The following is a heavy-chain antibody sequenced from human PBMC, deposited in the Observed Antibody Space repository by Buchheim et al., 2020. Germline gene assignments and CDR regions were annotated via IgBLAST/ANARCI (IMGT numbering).Heavy chain of an antibody. J-gene: IGHJ4*02. V-gene: IGHV3-30*18. CDR2: ISYDGSNK. CDR3: AKDPIPYYYDSSGNGTDY. D-gene: IGHD3-22*01. CDR1: GFTFSSYG. Sequence: QVQLVESGGGVVQPGRSLRLSCAASGFTFSSYGMHWVRQAPGKGLEWVAVISYDGSNKYYADSVKGRSTISRDNSKNTLYLQMNSLRAENTAVYYCAKDPIPYYYDSSGNGTDYWGQGTL.